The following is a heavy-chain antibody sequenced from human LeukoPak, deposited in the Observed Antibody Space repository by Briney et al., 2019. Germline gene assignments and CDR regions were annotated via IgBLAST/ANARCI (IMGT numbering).Heavy chain of an antibody. Sequence: GGSLRLSCAASGFTFSSYSMNWVRQAPGKGLEWVSSISSSSSYIYYADSVKGRFTTSRDNAKNSLYLQMNSLRAEDTAVYYCARDLNEGYSSGCFYYWDQGTLVTVSS. CDR1: GFTFSSYS. CDR3: ARDLNEGYSSGCFYY. V-gene: IGHV3-21*01. D-gene: IGHD6-19*01. J-gene: IGHJ4*02. CDR2: ISSSSSYI.